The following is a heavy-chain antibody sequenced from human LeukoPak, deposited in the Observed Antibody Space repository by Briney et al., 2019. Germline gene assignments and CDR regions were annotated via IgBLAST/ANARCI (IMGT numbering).Heavy chain of an antibody. CDR2: IYHSGTT. J-gene: IGHJ3*02. CDR1: GDSINSGENY. D-gene: IGHD6-13*01. Sequence: PSETLSLTCTVSGDSINSGENYWSWIRQPPGKGLEWIGHIYHSGTTYYNPSVKSRMTISVDTSKNQFSLKLSSVTAADTAVYYCARGLEQQLLDAFDIWGQGTMVTVSS. V-gene: IGHV4-30-4*02. CDR3: ARGLEQQLLDAFDI.